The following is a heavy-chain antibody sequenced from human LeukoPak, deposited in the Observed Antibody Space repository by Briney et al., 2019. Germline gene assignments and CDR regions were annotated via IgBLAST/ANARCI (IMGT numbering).Heavy chain of an antibody. Sequence: SETLSLTCTVSGGSISSYYWSWIRQPPGKGLEWIGYIYYSGSTNYNPSLKSRVTLPVDTSKNQFSLKQSSVTAAGTAVYYCARGRGAKNPFDYWGQGTLVTVSS. CDR1: GGSISSYY. CDR3: ARGRGAKNPFDY. CDR2: IYYSGST. V-gene: IGHV4-59*01. D-gene: IGHD1-26*01. J-gene: IGHJ4*02.